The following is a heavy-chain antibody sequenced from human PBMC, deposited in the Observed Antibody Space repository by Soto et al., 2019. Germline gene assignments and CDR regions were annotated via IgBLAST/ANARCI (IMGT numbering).Heavy chain of an antibody. CDR1: GFTFSSYS. CDR2: ISSSSSTI. Sequence: EVQLVESGGGLVQPGGSLRLSCAASGFTFSSYSMNWVRQAPGKGLEWVSYISSSSSTIYYADSVKGRFTISRDNAKNTPYLQMNSLRAEDTAVYYCAIDYYDSSGYSADFDYWRQGTLVTVSS. J-gene: IGHJ4*02. CDR3: AIDYYDSSGYSADFDY. D-gene: IGHD3-22*01. V-gene: IGHV3-48*01.